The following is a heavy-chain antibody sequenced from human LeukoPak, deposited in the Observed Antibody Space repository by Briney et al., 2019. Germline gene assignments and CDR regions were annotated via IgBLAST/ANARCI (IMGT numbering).Heavy chain of an antibody. CDR2: INPNSGGT. D-gene: IGHD3-9*01. CDR3: ARAPYDILTGRGLDP. V-gene: IGHV1-2*02. Sequence: ASVKVSCKASGYTFTGYYMHWVRQAPGQGLEWMGWINPNSGGTNYAQKFQGRVTMTRDTSISTAYMELSRLRSDDTAVYYCARAPYDILTGRGLDPWGQGTLVTVSS. J-gene: IGHJ5*02. CDR1: GYTFTGYY.